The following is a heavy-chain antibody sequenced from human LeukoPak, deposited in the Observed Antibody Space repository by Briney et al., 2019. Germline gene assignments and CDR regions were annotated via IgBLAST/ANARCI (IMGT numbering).Heavy chain of an antibody. CDR3: AREEGFCSSTSCYGSAFDI. Sequence: SETLSLTCTVSGGSIGSYYWSWIRQPPGKGLEWIGYIYYSGSTNYNPSLKSRVTISVDTSKNQFSLKLSSVTAADTAVYYCAREEGFCSSTSCYGSAFDIWGQGTMVTVSS. CDR2: IYYSGST. CDR1: GGSIGSYY. V-gene: IGHV4-59*01. J-gene: IGHJ3*02. D-gene: IGHD2-2*01.